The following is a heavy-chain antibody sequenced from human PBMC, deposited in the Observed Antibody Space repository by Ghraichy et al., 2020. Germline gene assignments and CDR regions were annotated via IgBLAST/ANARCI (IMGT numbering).Heavy chain of an antibody. J-gene: IGHJ6*03. V-gene: IGHV1-2*06. CDR2: INPNSGGT. CDR3: ARAGKYSNPTYYYYYMDV. Sequence: ASVKVSCKASGYTFTGYYMHWVRQAPGQGLEWMGRINPNSGGTNYAQKFQGRVTMTRDTSISTAYMELSRLRSDDTAVYYCARAGKYSNPTYYYYYMDVWGKGTTVTVSS. CDR1: GYTFTGYY. D-gene: IGHD4-11*01.